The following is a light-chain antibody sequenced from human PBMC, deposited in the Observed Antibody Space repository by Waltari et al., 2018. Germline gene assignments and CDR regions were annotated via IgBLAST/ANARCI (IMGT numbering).Light chain of an antibody. CDR3: QHNVRLPVT. J-gene: IGKJ1*01. V-gene: IGKV3-20*01. Sequence: EIELTQSPGTLSLSPGGRATLSCRASHSVGRSLVWYQQKPGQAPRLVIYNTYTRATGIPDRFSGSGSGTDFSLTISRLEPEDFAVYYCQHNVRLPVTFGQGTKVEIK. CDR2: NTY. CDR1: HSVGRS.